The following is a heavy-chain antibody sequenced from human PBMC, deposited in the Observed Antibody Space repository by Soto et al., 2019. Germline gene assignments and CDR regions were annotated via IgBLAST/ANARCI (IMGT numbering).Heavy chain of an antibody. Sequence: ASVKVSWKACGYAFTSYGRSLVRQAPGQGLEXMGXXSXXSXXXXXAXXLQGRVTMTTDTSTSTAYMELRSLRSDDTAVYYCARDDMVMGDAFDIWGQGTIVTVSS. J-gene: IGHJ3*02. CDR3: ARDDMVMGDAFDI. CDR1: GYAFTSYG. CDR2: XSXXSXXX. V-gene: IGHV1-18*04. D-gene: IGHD2-21*01.